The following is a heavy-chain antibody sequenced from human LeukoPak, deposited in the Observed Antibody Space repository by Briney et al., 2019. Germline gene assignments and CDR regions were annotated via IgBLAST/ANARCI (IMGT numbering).Heavy chain of an antibody. J-gene: IGHJ5*02. V-gene: IGHV4-39*01. CDR3: ARRDRSGRWFDP. Sequence: SETLSLTCTVSGGSISNSSYYWAWIRQPPGQGLEWIGNIHYSGSTYSNPSLKSRVSMSVDTSKNQFSLKLNSVTATDTAVYYCARRDRSGRWFDPWGQGTLVTVSS. CDR1: GGSISNSSYY. D-gene: IGHD2-8*02. CDR2: IHYSGST.